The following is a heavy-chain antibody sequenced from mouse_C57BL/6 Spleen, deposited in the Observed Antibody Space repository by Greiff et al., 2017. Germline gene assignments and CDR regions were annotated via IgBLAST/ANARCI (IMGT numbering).Heavy chain of an antibody. CDR2: IDPSDSYT. CDR3: ATIFRGFDY. CDR1: GYTFTSYW. J-gene: IGHJ2*01. Sequence: VQLQQPGAELVMPGASVKLSCKASGYTFTSYWMHWVKQRPGQGLEWIGEIDPSDSYTNYNQKFKGKSTLTVDKSSSTAYMQLSSLTSEDSAVYYCATIFRGFDYWGQSTTLTVSS. V-gene: IGHV1-69*01.